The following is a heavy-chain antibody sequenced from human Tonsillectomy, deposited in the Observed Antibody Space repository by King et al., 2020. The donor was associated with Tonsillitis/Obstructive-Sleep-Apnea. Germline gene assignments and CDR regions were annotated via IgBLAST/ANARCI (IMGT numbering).Heavy chain of an antibody. CDR2: ISYDGSNK. CDR1: GFTFSTYA. Sequence: VQLVESGGGVVQPGRSLRLSCAASGFTFSTYAMHWVRQAPGKGLEWVAVISYDGSNKYYADSVKGRFTISRDNSKNTLYLQMNSLRAEDTAVYYCAASDRDYYYYDMDVWGQGTTVTVSS. CDR3: AASDRDYYYYDMDV. J-gene: IGHJ6*02. D-gene: IGHD3-10*01. V-gene: IGHV3-30*04.